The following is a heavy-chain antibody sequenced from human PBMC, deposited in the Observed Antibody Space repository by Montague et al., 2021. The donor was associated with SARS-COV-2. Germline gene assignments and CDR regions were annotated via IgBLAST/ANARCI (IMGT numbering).Heavy chain of an antibody. V-gene: IGHV2-70*11. D-gene: IGHD3-10*01. CDR3: ARGPSGTYYYHGMDV. CDR1: GFSLSTSGMC. Sequence: PALVKPTQTLTLTCTFSGFSLSTSGMCMTWIRQPPGKALEWLARIDWDGDKYYNTSLKSRLTISKDTSKNLVVLTMTNMDPVDTATYYCARGPSGTYYYHGMDVWGRGTTVTVSS. J-gene: IGHJ6*02. CDR2: IDWDGDK.